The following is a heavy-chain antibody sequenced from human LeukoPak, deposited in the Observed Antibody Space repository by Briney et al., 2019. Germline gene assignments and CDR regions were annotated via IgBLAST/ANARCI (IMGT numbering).Heavy chain of an antibody. CDR1: GYTFTGYY. J-gene: IGHJ5*02. CDR3: ARDVVVVPAASPSWFDP. V-gene: IGHV1-2*02. CDR2: INPNSGGT. Sequence: ASAKVSCKASGYTFTGYYMHWVRQAPGQGLEWTGWINPNSGGTTYAQKFQGRVTMTRDTSISTAYMELSRLRSDDTAVYYCARDVVVVPAASPSWFDPWGQGTLVTISS. D-gene: IGHD2-2*01.